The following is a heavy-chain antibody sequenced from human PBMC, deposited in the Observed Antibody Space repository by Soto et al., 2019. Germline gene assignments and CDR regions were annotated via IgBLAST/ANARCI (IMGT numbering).Heavy chain of an antibody. V-gene: IGHV3-30-3*01. CDR2: ISYDGSNK. J-gene: IGHJ4*02. Sequence: QVQLVESGGGVVQPGRSLRLSCAASGFTFSSYAMHWVRQAPGKGLEWVAVISYDGSNKYYADSVKGRFTISRDNSKNTLYLQMNSLRAEDTAVYYCAGFWSGYYPRSPFDYWGQGTLVTVSS. CDR3: AGFWSGYYPRSPFDY. D-gene: IGHD3-3*01. CDR1: GFTFSSYA.